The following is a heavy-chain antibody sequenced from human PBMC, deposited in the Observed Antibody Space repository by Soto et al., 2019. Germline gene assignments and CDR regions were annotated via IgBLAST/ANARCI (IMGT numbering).Heavy chain of an antibody. CDR1: GGSISSYY. D-gene: IGHD3-10*02. CDR3: ARADYYVDAFDI. Sequence: SETLSLTCTVSGGSISSYYWSWIRQPPGKGLEWIGYIYYSGSTNYNPSLKSRVTISVDTSKNQFSLKLSSGTAADTAVYYCARADYYVDAFDIWGQGTMVTVSS. V-gene: IGHV4-59*01. CDR2: IYYSGST. J-gene: IGHJ3*02.